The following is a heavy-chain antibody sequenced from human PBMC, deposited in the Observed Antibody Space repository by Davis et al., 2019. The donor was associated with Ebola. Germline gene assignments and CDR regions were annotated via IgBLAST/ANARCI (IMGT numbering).Heavy chain of an antibody. CDR1: GYTFTSYA. V-gene: IGHV1-3*01. CDR2: INAGNGNT. CDR3: AREPLGSGRSRSYDY. J-gene: IGHJ4*02. Sequence: ASVKVSCKASGYTFTSYAMHWVRQAPGQRLEWMGWINAGNGNTKYSQKFQGRVTITRDTSASTAYMELSSLRSEDTAVYYCAREPLGSGRSRSYDYWGQGTLVTVSS. D-gene: IGHD6-19*01.